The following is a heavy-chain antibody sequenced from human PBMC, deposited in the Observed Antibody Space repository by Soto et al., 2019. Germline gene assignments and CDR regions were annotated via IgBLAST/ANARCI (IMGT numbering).Heavy chain of an antibody. CDR2: ISYDGSNK. V-gene: IGHV3-30-3*01. Sequence: SLRLSCAASGFTFSSYAMHWVRQAPGKGLEWVAVISYDGSNKYYADSVKGRFTISRDNSKNTLYLQMNSLRAEDTAVYYCARDPLYYYDSPGYWGQGTLVTVSS. D-gene: IGHD3-22*01. CDR1: GFTFSSYA. J-gene: IGHJ4*02. CDR3: ARDPLYYYDSPGY.